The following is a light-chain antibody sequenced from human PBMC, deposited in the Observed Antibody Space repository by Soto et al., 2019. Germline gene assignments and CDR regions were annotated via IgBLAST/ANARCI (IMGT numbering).Light chain of an antibody. V-gene: IGLV2-14*01. CDR2: EVS. Sequence: QSVLTQPASVSGSPGQSITISCTVTSSDVGGYRFVSWYQHHPGEAPKLIIYEVSNRPSGVSSRFSGSKSGNTASLTISGLQAEDESLYYCSSKSSGSTPMLFGGGTKLTVL. J-gene: IGLJ3*02. CDR3: SSKSSGSTPML. CDR1: SSDVGGYRF.